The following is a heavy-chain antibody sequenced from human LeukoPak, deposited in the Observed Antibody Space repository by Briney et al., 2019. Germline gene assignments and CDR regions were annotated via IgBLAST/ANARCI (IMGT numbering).Heavy chain of an antibody. Sequence: GGSLRLSCVASGFTFTKCAMSWVRQAPGKGLEWVAIITATGDTAYYADSVKGRFTISRDNSRNTVYMQMDSLRAEDTAIYYCAGDRNSDWYSPLDYWGQGSQVTVSP. CDR1: GFTFTKCA. CDR3: AGDRNSDWYSPLDY. CDR2: ITATGDTA. V-gene: IGHV3-23*01. D-gene: IGHD6-19*01. J-gene: IGHJ4*02.